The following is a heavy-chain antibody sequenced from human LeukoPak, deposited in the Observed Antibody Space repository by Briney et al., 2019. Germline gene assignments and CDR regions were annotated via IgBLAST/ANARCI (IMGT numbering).Heavy chain of an antibody. CDR3: ARGSIGTVTAISY. J-gene: IGHJ4*02. CDR2: ISGSGGST. V-gene: IGHV3-23*01. Sequence: GGSLRLSCAASGFTFSSYGMSWVRQAPGKGLEWVSAISGSGGSTYYADSVKGRFTISGDNAKNSLYLQMNSLRAEDTAVYYCARGSIGTVTAISYWGQGTLVTVSS. CDR1: GFTFSSYG. D-gene: IGHD2-21*02.